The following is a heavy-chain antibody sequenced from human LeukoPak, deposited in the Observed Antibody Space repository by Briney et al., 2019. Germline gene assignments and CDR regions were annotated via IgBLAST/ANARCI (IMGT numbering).Heavy chain of an antibody. J-gene: IGHJ2*01. CDR3: AKNLLGSAAYSWYFDL. CDR1: GLTFSTYC. CDR2: ITVSGGGS. V-gene: IGHV3-23*01. Sequence: GGSLRLSCAASGLTFSTYCMSLGPQAPGRRLECGSSITVSGGGSQYVDYVKGRFSISRDNSKNTLYLQMNSLRDEDTGVYYCAKNLLGSAAYSWYFDLWGRGSMVSVRS. D-gene: IGHD2-15*01.